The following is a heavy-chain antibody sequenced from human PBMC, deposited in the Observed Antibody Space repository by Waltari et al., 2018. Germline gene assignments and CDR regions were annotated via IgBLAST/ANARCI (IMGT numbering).Heavy chain of an antibody. CDR1: GYSFTSYW. J-gene: IGHJ4*02. D-gene: IGHD6-13*01. CDR2: IYPGDSDT. V-gene: IGHV5-51*01. CDR3: ARLERIAAAGTYADY. Sequence: EVQLVQSGAEVKKPGESLKISCKGSGYSFTSYWIGWVRQMPGKGLEWMGSIYPGDSDTRYSPSFQGQVTISADKSISTAYLQWSSLKASDTAMYYCARLERIAAAGTYADYWGQGTLVTVSS.